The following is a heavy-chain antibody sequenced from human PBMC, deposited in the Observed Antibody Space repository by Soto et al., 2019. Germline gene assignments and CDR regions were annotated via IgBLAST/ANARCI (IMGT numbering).Heavy chain of an antibody. V-gene: IGHV5-51*01. J-gene: IGHJ3*01. D-gene: IGHD3-22*01. CDR3: ARPGGRDASGHYGGRDALDF. Sequence: GESLKISCKGSGYTFTNYWIGWVRQMPGKGLEWMGIIYPSNSHTRYSPSFQGQVTISADKSISTAYLQWSSLKASDTAMYYCARPGGRDASGHYGGRDALDFWGQGTMVTVSS. CDR1: GYTFTNYW. CDR2: IYPSNSHT.